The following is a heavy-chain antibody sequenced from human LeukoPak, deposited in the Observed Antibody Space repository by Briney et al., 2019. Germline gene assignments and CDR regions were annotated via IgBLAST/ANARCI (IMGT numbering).Heavy chain of an antibody. CDR2: ISWNSANI. J-gene: IGHJ5*02. CDR1: GFNFDDYA. Sequence: GGSLRLSCAASGFNFDDYAMHWVRQPPGKGLKWVSGISWNSANIGYADSVKGRFTISRDNAKNSLYLQMNSLRDEDSAFYYCATVAGSSLSRNYFDPWGQGTLVTVSS. D-gene: IGHD6-6*01. CDR3: ATVAGSSLSRNYFDP. V-gene: IGHV3-9*01.